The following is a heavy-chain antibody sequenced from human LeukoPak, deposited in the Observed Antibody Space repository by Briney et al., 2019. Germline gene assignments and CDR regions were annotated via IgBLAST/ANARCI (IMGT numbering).Heavy chain of an antibody. D-gene: IGHD6-6*01. CDR2: IWYDGSNQ. CDR1: GFTFSDYY. J-gene: IGHJ4*02. V-gene: IGHV3-33*06. CDR3: AKETAARIY. Sequence: GGSLRLSCAVSGFTFSDYYMDWVRQAPGKGLEWVAVIWYDGSNQYYADSVKGRFTISRDNSKNTLYLQMNSLRAEDTAVYYCAKETAARIYWGQGTLVTVSS.